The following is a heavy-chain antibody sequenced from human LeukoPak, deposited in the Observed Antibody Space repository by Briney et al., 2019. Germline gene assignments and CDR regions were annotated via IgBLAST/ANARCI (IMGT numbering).Heavy chain of an antibody. CDR2: INHSGST. Sequence: PSETLPLTCAVYGASFSSSYWSWIRQPPGKGLEWLGEINHSGSTNYNPSLKSRVTISVDTSKNHFSLKLNSVTAADTGVYFCAAVELATAYFDYWGQGSLVTVSS. CDR1: GASFSSSY. D-gene: IGHD5-24*01. CDR3: AAVELATAYFDY. J-gene: IGHJ4*02. V-gene: IGHV4-34*01.